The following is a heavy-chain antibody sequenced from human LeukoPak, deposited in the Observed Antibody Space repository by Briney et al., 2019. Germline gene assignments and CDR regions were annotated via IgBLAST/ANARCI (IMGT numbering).Heavy chain of an antibody. J-gene: IGHJ4*02. D-gene: IGHD2-15*01. V-gene: IGHV4-59*08. CDR1: GGSVSSYY. Sequence: SETLSLTCSVSGGSVSSYYWSWIRQSPGKGLEWIGYIHNSGRTNYNPSLKSRVTGFVDTSKNQVSLRLSSVTAADTAVYYCARHSPLLCSGGSCYPTDYWGQGALVTVSS. CDR2: IHNSGRT. CDR3: ARHSPLLCSGGSCYPTDY.